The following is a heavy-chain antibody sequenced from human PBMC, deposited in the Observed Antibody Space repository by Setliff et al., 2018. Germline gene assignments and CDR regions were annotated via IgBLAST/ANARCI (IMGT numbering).Heavy chain of an antibody. Sequence: PGGSLRLSCAASGFMFGSYAMHWVRQSPGKGLEWVAVISYDGSHQYYADSVRGRFTISRDNSKNTLFLQMNSLRSEDTAIYSCAKRKGIAALDYGGQGTLVTVSS. CDR3: AKRKGIAALDY. D-gene: IGHD2-15*01. CDR1: GFMFGSYA. CDR2: ISYDGSHQ. V-gene: IGHV3-30*18. J-gene: IGHJ4*02.